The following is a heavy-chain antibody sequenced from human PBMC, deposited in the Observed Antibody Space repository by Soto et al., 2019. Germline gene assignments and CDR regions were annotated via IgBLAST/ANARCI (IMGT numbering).Heavy chain of an antibody. CDR1: GFSLNNYW. V-gene: IGHV3-74*01. CDR2: IYRDGTT. J-gene: IGHJ4*02. Sequence: GGSLRLSCAVSGFSLNNYWMHWVRQRPGKGLVWVARIYRDGTTSYADSVKGRFTISRDNAKNTVSLQMNSLKDEDTAVYYCMRGNTGYGNFDYWGQGTLVTVSS. D-gene: IGHD5-12*01. CDR3: MRGNTGYGNFDY.